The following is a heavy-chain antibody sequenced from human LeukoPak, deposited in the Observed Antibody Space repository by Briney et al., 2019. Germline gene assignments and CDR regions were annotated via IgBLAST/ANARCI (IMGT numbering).Heavy chain of an antibody. V-gene: IGHV4-59*08. J-gene: IGHJ4*02. Sequence: SDPLSLTCTVSGGSISSYYWSWLRQPPGKGLEWIGYLYYSGSTNYNPSLKSRLTISVDTYKNPFSLKLSSVTAADTAVYYCARWGITFWSGYSSALVFDCWGQGTLVTVSS. CDR1: GGSISSYY. CDR3: ARWGITFWSGYSSALVFDC. CDR2: LYYSGST. D-gene: IGHD3-3*01.